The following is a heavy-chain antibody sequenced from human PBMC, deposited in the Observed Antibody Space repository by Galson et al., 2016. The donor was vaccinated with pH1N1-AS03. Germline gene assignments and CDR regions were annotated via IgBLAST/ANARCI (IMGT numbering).Heavy chain of an antibody. CDR2: RFYSLSP. CDR1: GDSVTNSY. J-gene: IGHJ4*02. Sequence: LSLTCNVSGDSVTNSYWSWIRQSPGKGLEWIGHRFYSLSPDYNPSLKSRVSILVDTSKNQFSLKLLSVSAADTAVYFCARGAGLEANLNFWGPGTLVNVPS. CDR3: ARGAGLEANLNF. V-gene: IGHV4-59*02. D-gene: IGHD1-7*01.